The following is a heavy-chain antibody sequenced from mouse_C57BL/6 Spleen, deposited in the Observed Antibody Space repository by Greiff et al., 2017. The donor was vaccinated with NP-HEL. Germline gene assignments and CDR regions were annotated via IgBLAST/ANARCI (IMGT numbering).Heavy chain of an antibody. D-gene: IGHD1-1*01. CDR3: AREGTTVVAKGYFDV. Sequence: QVQLQQPGAELVRPGSSVKLSCKASGYTFTSYWMHWVKQRPIQGLEWIGNIDPSDSETHYNQKFKDKATLTVDKSSSTAYMQLSSLTSEDSAVYYCAREGTTVVAKGYFDVWGTGTTVTVSS. J-gene: IGHJ1*03. CDR1: GYTFTSYW. V-gene: IGHV1-52*01. CDR2: IDPSDSET.